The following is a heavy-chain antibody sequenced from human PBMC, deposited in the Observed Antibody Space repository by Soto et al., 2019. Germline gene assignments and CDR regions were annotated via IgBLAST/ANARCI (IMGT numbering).Heavy chain of an antibody. J-gene: IGHJ4*02. D-gene: IGHD3-10*01. V-gene: IGHV3-23*01. CDR3: ATYPDPDYYGSDY. CDR1: GFTLSSYA. Sequence: GGALRLSCAASGFTLSSYAMSWVHQAPGKGLEWVSAISGSGGSTYYADSVKGRFTISRDNSKNTLYLQMNSLRAEDTAVYYCATYPDPDYYGSDYWGQGTLVTVSS. CDR2: ISGSGGST.